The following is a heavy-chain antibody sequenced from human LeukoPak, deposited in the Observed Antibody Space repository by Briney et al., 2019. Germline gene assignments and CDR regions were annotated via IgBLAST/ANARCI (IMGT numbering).Heavy chain of an antibody. V-gene: IGHV1-18*01. Sequence: GASVKVSCKASGYTFTYYGLNWVRQAPGQGLEWVGWNSAYNGNTNYAQKLQDRVTMTTDASTSTAYLELRSLRSDDTAVYYCARDRTAVPAAGSDSWGQGTLVTVSS. CDR3: ARDRTAVPAAGSDS. D-gene: IGHD2-2*01. CDR1: GYTFTYYG. CDR2: NSAYNGNT. J-gene: IGHJ5*01.